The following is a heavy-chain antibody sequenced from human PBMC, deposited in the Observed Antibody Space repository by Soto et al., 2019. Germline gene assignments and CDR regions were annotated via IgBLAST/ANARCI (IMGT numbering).Heavy chain of an antibody. Sequence: QVQLQQWGAGLLKPSETLSLTCAVYGGSFSGYYWSWIRQPPGKGLEWIGEINHSGSTNYNPSLKSRGTISVDTSKNQFSLKLSSVTAADTAVYYCAGRIAVAGHYYYYGMDVWGQGTTVTVSS. V-gene: IGHV4-34*01. D-gene: IGHD6-19*01. J-gene: IGHJ6*02. CDR3: AGRIAVAGHYYYYGMDV. CDR2: INHSGST. CDR1: GGSFSGYY.